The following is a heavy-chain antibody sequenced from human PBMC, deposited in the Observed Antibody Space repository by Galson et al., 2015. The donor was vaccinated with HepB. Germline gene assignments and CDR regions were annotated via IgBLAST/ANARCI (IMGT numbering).Heavy chain of an antibody. CDR2: IIPMLGTV. J-gene: IGHJ5*02. D-gene: IGHD6-6*01. V-gene: IGHV1-69*10. Sequence: SVKVSCKASGGTFSSDAISWVRQAPGQGLEWMGGIIPMLGTVNYAQKFQGRVTITADKSTGTAYMELSSLRSEDTAVFYCARDRAISSWFDPWGQGTLVTVSS. CDR3: ARDRAISSWFDP. CDR1: GGTFSSDA.